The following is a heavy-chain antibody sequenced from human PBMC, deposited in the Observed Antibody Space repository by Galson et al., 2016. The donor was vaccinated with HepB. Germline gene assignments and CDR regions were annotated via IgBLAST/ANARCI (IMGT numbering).Heavy chain of an antibody. J-gene: IGHJ4*02. CDR2: IYYSGST. V-gene: IGHV4-39*01. D-gene: IGHD3-9*01. Sequence: SETLSLTCTVSGGSISSSNYYWGWIRQPPGKGLEWIGSIYYSGSTYYNPSLKSRVTMSVDTSKNQFSLKLSSVTAADTAVYYCASSDWFRYFDYWGQGTLVTVSS. CDR3: ASSDWFRYFDY. CDR1: GGSISSSNYY.